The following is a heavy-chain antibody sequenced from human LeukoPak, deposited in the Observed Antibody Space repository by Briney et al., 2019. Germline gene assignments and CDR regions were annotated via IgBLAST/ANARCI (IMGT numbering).Heavy chain of an antibody. CDR1: GGSNRSYY. CDR2: IYYSGST. CDR3: ARGGWSLDY. Sequence: SETLSLTCIVSGGSNRSYYWSWIRQPPGKGLEWIGYIYYSGSTNYNPSLKSRVTISVDTSKNQFSLKLTSVTAADTALYYCARGGWSLDYWGQGTLVTVSS. J-gene: IGHJ4*02. V-gene: IGHV4-59*01. D-gene: IGHD6-19*01.